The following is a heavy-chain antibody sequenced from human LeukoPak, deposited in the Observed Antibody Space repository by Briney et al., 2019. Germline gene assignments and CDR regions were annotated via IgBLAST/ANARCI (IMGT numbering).Heavy chain of an antibody. Sequence: SETLSLTCTVSGGSISSSSYYWGWIRQPPGKGLEWIGSIYYSGSTYYNPSLKSRVTISVDTSKNQFSLKLSSVTAADTAVYYCARGDPKYCSGGSCYSGAFDIWGQGTMVTVSS. V-gene: IGHV4-39*01. J-gene: IGHJ3*02. D-gene: IGHD2-15*01. CDR1: GGSISSSSYY. CDR2: IYYSGST. CDR3: ARGDPKYCSGGSCYSGAFDI.